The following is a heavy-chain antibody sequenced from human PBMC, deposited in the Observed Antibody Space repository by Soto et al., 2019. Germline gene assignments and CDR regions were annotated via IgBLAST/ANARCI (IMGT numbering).Heavy chain of an antibody. Sequence: QVHLLQSVADVKKPGSSVQISCTAPGGTFNNYASSWVRQAPGQGREWMGVTIPDAGTTNYEQKFQGRVTITADKATNTAYLDVNSLTSEDTAVYFCARTSMTRIDYWGQGTLVTVSS. CDR3: ARTSMTRIDY. V-gene: IGHV1-69*06. CDR2: TIPDAGTT. CDR1: GGTFNNYA. D-gene: IGHD2-2*01. J-gene: IGHJ4*02.